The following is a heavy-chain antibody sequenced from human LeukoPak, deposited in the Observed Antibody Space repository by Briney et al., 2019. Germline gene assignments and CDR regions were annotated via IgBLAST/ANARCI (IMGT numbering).Heavy chain of an antibody. CDR3: ARDHELLGHCSGGSCYSHGLDY. CDR1: GFTFSSYA. D-gene: IGHD2-15*01. Sequence: PGGSLRLSCAASGFTFSSYAMHWVRQAPGKGLEWVAVISYDGSNKYYADSVKGRFTISRDNSKNTLYLQMNSLRAEDTAVYYCARDHELLGHCSGGSCYSHGLDYWGQGTLVTVSS. CDR2: ISYDGSNK. J-gene: IGHJ4*02. V-gene: IGHV3-30-3*01.